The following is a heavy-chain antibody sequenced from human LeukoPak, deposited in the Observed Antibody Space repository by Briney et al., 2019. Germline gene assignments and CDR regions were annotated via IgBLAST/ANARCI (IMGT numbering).Heavy chain of an antibody. V-gene: IGHV1-2*02. J-gene: IGHJ4*02. CDR3: ARTYSSGYYYVPTFDY. CDR1: GYTFTGYY. CDR2: INPNSGGT. Sequence: ASVKVSCKASGYTFTGYYMHWVRQAPGQGLEWMGWINPNSGGTNYAQKFQGRVTMTRDTSISTASMELSRLRSDDTAVYYCARTYSSGYYYVPTFDYWGQGTLVTVSS. D-gene: IGHD3-22*01.